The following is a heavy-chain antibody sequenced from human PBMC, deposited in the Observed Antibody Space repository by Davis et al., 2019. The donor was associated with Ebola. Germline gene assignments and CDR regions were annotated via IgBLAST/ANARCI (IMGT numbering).Heavy chain of an antibody. J-gene: IGHJ3*02. CDR1: GFSFDDHA. D-gene: IGHD4-17*01. V-gene: IGHV3-9*01. Sequence: PGGSLRLSCAGSGFSFDDHAMHWVRQAPGKGLEWVSGISWNSGSIGYADSVKGRFTISRDNAKNSLYLQMNSLRAEDTALYYCAKDTYGDYLGDAFDIWGQGTMVTVSS. CDR3: AKDTYGDYLGDAFDI. CDR2: ISWNSGSI.